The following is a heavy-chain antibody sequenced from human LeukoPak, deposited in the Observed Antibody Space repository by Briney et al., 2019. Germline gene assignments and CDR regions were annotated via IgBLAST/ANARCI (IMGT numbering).Heavy chain of an antibody. J-gene: IGHJ5*01. CDR2: INTNTGNP. D-gene: IGHD3-16*02. Sequence: ASVKVSCKAPGYTFTTYAMNWVRQAPGQRLEWMGWINTNTGNPAYAQGFTGRFVFSLDTSVSTAYLQISSLKAEDTAVYYCARAYQPLGGLSFPDSWGQGTLVTVSS. CDR1: GYTFTTYA. CDR3: ARAYQPLGGLSFPDS. V-gene: IGHV7-4-1*02.